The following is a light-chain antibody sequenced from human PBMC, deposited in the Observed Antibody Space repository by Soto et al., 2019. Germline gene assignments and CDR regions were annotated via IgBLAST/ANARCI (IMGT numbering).Light chain of an antibody. CDR1: QSVSSN. CDR2: GAS. V-gene: IGKV3-15*01. J-gene: IGKJ2*01. CDR3: HLEHNWPPYT. Sequence: EIVMTQSPATLSVSPGERATLSCRASQSVSSNLAWYQQKPAQPPRLLIYGASTRSTGIPPRFSGSGSGTDVTLTISSLQYNDVPANYYHLEHNWPPYTFGQGTKLEIK.